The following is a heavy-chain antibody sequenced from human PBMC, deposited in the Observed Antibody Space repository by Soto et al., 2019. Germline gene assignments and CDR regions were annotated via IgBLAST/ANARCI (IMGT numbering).Heavy chain of an antibody. CDR2: IIPIFGTT. Sequence: QVQLVQSGAEVKKPGSSVKVSCKASGGTFSSYAISWVRQAPGQGLEWMGGIIPIFGTTNYAQKFQGRVTITADVSTSTAYMALRSLRSEDTAVYFSASAIDGAGYNSAAFAYWGQGTLVTVSS. D-gene: IGHD5-12*01. V-gene: IGHV1-69*12. CDR3: ASAIDGAGYNSAAFAY. J-gene: IGHJ4*02. CDR1: GGTFSSYA.